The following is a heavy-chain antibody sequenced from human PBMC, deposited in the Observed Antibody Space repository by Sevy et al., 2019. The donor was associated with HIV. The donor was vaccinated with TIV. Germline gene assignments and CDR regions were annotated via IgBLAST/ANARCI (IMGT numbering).Heavy chain of an antibody. J-gene: IGHJ4*02. Sequence: GGSLRLSCAASGFTFDDYAMHWVRQAPGKGLEWVSGISWNSGSIGYADSVKGRFTISRDNAKNSLYLQMNSLRAEDTALYYCAKDIGMAIPIGYWGQGTLVTVSS. V-gene: IGHV3-9*01. CDR3: AKDIGMAIPIGY. CDR2: ISWNSGSI. D-gene: IGHD2-2*02. CDR1: GFTFDDYA.